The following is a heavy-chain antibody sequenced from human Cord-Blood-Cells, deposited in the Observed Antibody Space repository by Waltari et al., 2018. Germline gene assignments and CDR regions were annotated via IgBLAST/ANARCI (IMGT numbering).Heavy chain of an antibody. D-gene: IGHD6-6*01. CDR2: VIPLLVTA. Sequence: QVQLVQSGAEVKKPGSSVKVSCKASGGTFRSYAISWVRQAPGQGLEWMGGVIPLLVTANNAQKFRGRVTITAAESTSTASLELSSLISEDTAVYYCARDRGYSSSSAFDIWGQGTMVTVSS. J-gene: IGHJ3*02. CDR3: ARDRGYSSSSAFDI. CDR1: GGTFRSYA. V-gene: IGHV1-69*12.